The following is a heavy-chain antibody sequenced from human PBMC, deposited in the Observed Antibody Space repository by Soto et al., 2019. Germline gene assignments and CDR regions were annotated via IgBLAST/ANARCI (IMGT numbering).Heavy chain of an antibody. V-gene: IGHV1-24*01. Sequence: ASVKVSCKVSGYTLTELSIHWVRQAPGKGLEWMGGFDPEDGETIYAQKFQGRVTMTEDTSTDTAYMELSSLRCEVTAVYYCAAAGIVVVPAAYYFDYWGQGTLVTVSS. CDR3: AAAGIVVVPAAYYFDY. J-gene: IGHJ4*02. D-gene: IGHD2-2*01. CDR2: FDPEDGET. CDR1: GYTLTELS.